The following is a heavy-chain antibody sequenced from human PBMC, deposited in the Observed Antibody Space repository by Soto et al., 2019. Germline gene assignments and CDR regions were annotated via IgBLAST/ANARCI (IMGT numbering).Heavy chain of an antibody. V-gene: IGHV4-31*03. Sequence: QVQLQESGPGLVKPSQTLSLTCTVSGGSISSGGYYWSWIRQHPGKGREWIGYIYYSGSTYYNPSLQSRVTISVDTSKNQFSLKLSSVTAADTAVYYCAGWIVAHGTIPLWGQGTLVTVSS. D-gene: IGHD5-12*01. CDR1: GGSISSGGYY. CDR2: IYYSGST. CDR3: AGWIVAHGTIPL. J-gene: IGHJ4*02.